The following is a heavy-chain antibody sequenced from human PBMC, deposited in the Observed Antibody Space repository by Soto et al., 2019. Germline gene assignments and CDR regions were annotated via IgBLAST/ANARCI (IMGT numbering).Heavy chain of an antibody. Sequence: EVQLVESGGGLVQPGGSLRLSCAASGFTFSSYWMNWVRQAPGKGLEWVANIKQDGSERFYVDSVKGRFTISRDNSKNSLYLQMKSLRDEDTAVYYCARDLGRWSDFDYWGQGILVTVSP. CDR1: GFTFSSYW. J-gene: IGHJ4*02. D-gene: IGHD2-15*01. CDR3: ARDLGRWSDFDY. CDR2: IKQDGSER. V-gene: IGHV3-7*03.